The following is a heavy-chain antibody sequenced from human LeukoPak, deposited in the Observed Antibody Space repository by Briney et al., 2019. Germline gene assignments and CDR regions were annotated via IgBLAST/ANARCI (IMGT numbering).Heavy chain of an antibody. Sequence: GGSLRLSCAASGFTFSSYSMNWVRQAPGKGLEWVSSISSSSSYIYYADSVKGRFTISRDNAKNSLYLQMNSLRAEDTAVYYCARDGCSSTTCSTLGGFNHWGQGTLVTVSS. CDR2: ISSSSSYI. CDR1: GFTFSSYS. V-gene: IGHV3-21*01. D-gene: IGHD2-2*01. J-gene: IGHJ4*02. CDR3: ARDGCSSTTCSTLGGFNH.